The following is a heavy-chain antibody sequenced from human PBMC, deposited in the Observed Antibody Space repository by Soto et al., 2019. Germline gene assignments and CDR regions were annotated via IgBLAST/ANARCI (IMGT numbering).Heavy chain of an antibody. J-gene: IGHJ4*02. CDR3: AHRRLYNSDFDRGVFDY. D-gene: IGHD6-19*01. CDR1: GFSLSTSGVG. Sequence: QITLKESGPTLVKPTQTLTLTCTFSGFSLSTSGVGVGWIRQPPGMALEYLALIYWDDDKRYSPSLKSRLTITKDTSKNQVVLTMANMDPVDTGTYYCAHRRLYNSDFDRGVFDYWGQGTLVTVSS. CDR2: IYWDDDK. V-gene: IGHV2-5*02.